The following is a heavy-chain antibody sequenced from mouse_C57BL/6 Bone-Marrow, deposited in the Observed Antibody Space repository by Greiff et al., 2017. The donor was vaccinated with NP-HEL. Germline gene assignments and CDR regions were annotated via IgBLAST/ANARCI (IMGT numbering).Heavy chain of an antibody. V-gene: IGHV5-15*01. D-gene: IGHD2-3*01. CDR1: GFTFSDYG. J-gene: IGHJ2*01. CDR2: ISNLAYSI. Sequence: EVKVVESGGGLVQPGGSLKLSCAASGFTFSDYGMAWVRQAPRKGPEWVAFISNLAYSIYYADTVTGRFTFSRENATNTLYLEMSSLRSEDTARYYCARQGIYDGGGCDYWGKGTTLTVSS. CDR3: ARQGIYDGGGCDY.